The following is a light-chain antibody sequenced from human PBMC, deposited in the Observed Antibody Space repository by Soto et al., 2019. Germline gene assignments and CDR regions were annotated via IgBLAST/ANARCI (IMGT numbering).Light chain of an antibody. Sequence: QSALTQPPSVSGAPGQRVTISCTGSSSNIGAGHDVHWYQQLPGTAPKLLIYGNNKRPSGVPDRFSGSKSGTSASLAITGLQAEDEADYYCHSYDSSLSGSIFGGRTKLTVL. CDR3: HSYDSSLSGSI. V-gene: IGLV1-40*01. CDR1: SSNIGAGHD. CDR2: GNN. J-gene: IGLJ2*01.